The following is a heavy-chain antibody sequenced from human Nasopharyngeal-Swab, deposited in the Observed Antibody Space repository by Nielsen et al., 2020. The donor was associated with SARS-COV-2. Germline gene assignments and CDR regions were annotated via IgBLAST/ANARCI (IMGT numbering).Heavy chain of an antibody. V-gene: IGHV4-39*01. CDR3: ARHLRDGVVVAAPYYFDY. CDR2: IYYSGST. D-gene: IGHD2-15*01. J-gene: IGHJ4*02. Sequence: GSLRLSCTVSGGSISSSSYYWGWIRQPPGKGLEWIGSIYYSGSTYYNPSLKSRVTISVDTSKNQFSLKLSSVTAADTAVYYCARHLRDGVVVAAPYYFDYWGQGTLLTVSS. CDR1: GGSISSSSYY.